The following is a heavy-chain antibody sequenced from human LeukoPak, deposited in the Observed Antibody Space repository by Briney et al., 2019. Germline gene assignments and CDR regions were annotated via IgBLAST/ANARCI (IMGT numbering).Heavy chain of an antibody. Sequence: PGGSLRLSCAASGFTFSSFSMNWVRQAPGKGLEWVSTISTGGAATYYADSVKGRFTISRDNSENTLYLQMNSLRAEDTAVYYCARGHFRGLRWLDYWGQGTLVTVSS. CDR1: GFTFSSFS. D-gene: IGHD3-3*01. V-gene: IGHV3-23*01. J-gene: IGHJ4*02. CDR3: ARGHFRGLRWLDY. CDR2: ISTGGAAT.